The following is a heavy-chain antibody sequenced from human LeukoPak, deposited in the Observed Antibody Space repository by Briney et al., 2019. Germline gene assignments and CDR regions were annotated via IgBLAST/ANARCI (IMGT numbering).Heavy chain of an antibody. Sequence: GGSLRLSCAASGFTFSDYYMNWIRLAPGKGLEWVSSISTSGGTIYYADSVKGRFTISRDNAKNSLYLQMNSLRAEDTAVYYCVRDPDGPDSSGYFYYFDYWGQGTLVTVSS. D-gene: IGHD3-22*01. V-gene: IGHV3-11*04. CDR3: VRDPDGPDSSGYFYYFDY. J-gene: IGHJ4*02. CDR2: ISTSGGTI. CDR1: GFTFSDYY.